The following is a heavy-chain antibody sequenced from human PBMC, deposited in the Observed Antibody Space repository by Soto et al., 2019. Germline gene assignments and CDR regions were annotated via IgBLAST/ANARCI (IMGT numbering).Heavy chain of an antibody. D-gene: IGHD6-13*01. V-gene: IGHV1-3*01. Sequence: ASVKVSCKASGYTFTSYAMHWVRQAPGQRLEWMGWINAGNGNTKYSQKLQGRVTITRDTSASTAYMELSSLRSEDTAVYYCALLATGYSSSYAFDIWGQGTMVTVSS. CDR2: INAGNGNT. J-gene: IGHJ3*02. CDR1: GYTFTSYA. CDR3: ALLATGYSSSYAFDI.